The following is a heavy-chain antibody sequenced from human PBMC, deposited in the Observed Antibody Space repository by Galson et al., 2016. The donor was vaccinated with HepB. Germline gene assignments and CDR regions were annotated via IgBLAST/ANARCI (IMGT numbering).Heavy chain of an antibody. Sequence: SETLSLTCAVSGGSVSSGGYFWAWIRQSPRKRLEWIGYVSYAGTTKYNLALKRRVSISVDRAKNEITLKLKSSTTADTATYYCARVGDSFINRSYYFDLWGQGTLVAVSS. V-gene: IGHV4-61*08. CDR3: ARVGDSFINRSYYFDL. CDR2: VSYAGTT. D-gene: IGHD2/OR15-2a*01. J-gene: IGHJ4*01. CDR1: GGSVSSGGYF.